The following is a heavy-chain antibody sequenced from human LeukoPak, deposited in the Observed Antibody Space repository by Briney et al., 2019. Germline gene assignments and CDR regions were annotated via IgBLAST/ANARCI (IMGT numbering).Heavy chain of an antibody. J-gene: IGHJ6*03. CDR3: ARDLTYDSSGYHSERYYYMDV. V-gene: IGHV4-39*07. CDR2: VYYSGST. Sequence: SETLSLTCTVSGGSISSSTDYWGWIRQPPGKGLEWIGSVYYSGSTYYNPSLKSRVTISVDTSKNQVSLKLRSVTAADTAVYYCARDLTYDSSGYHSERYYYMDVWGKGTTVTISS. CDR1: GGSISSSTDY. D-gene: IGHD3-22*01.